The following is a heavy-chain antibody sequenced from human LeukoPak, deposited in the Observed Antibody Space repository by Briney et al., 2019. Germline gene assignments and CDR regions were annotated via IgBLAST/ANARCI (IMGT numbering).Heavy chain of an antibody. CDR3: ARTIGRNNWFDP. V-gene: IGHV4-31*02. D-gene: IGHD3-10*01. J-gene: IGHJ5*02. CDR2: IYYSGST. Sequence: SWVRQVPGKGLEWVGYIYYSGSTYYNPSLKSRVTISVDTSKNQFSLKLSSVTAADTAVYYCARTIGRNNWFDPWGQGTLVTVSS.